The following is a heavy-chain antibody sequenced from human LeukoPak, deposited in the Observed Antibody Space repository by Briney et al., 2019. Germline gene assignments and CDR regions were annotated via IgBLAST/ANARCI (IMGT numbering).Heavy chain of an antibody. D-gene: IGHD4-11*01. CDR1: GFTFSTYG. Sequence: GGSLRLSCAASGFTFSTYGMHWVRQAPGKGLEWVAVISYDGSNEYYADSVKGRFTISRDNSKNTLYLQMNSLRAEDTAVYYCAKDTLGYSNYYYYYGMDVWGQGTTVTVSS. V-gene: IGHV3-30*18. CDR2: ISYDGSNE. J-gene: IGHJ6*02. CDR3: AKDTLGYSNYYYYYGMDV.